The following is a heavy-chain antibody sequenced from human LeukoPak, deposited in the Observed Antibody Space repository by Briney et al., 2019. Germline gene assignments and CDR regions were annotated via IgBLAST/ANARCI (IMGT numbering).Heavy chain of an antibody. J-gene: IGHJ4*02. CDR3: ARNYGDYVWFFDY. V-gene: IGHV4-59*01. CDR2: IYYSGST. D-gene: IGHD4-17*01. Sequence: SETLSLTCTVSGGSISSYYWSWIRQPPGKGLEWIGYIYYSGSTNYNPSLKSRVTISVDTSKNQFSLKLSSVTAADTAVYYCARNYGDYVWFFDYWGQGTLVTVSS. CDR1: GGSISSYY.